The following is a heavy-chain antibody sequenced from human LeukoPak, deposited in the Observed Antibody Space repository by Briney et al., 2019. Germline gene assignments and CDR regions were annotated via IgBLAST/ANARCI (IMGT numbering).Heavy chain of an antibody. D-gene: IGHD2-2*01. J-gene: IGHJ4*02. Sequence: GRSLRLSCAASGFTLCNYGMHWVRQAPGKGLEWVAVIWYDESNKYYADSVKGRLTFSRDNSKNTLYLQMNSLRAEDTAVYYCARDSSSGVRSFDYWGQGTLVTVSS. CDR3: ARDSSSGVRSFDY. V-gene: IGHV3-33*01. CDR2: IWYDESNK. CDR1: GFTLCNYG.